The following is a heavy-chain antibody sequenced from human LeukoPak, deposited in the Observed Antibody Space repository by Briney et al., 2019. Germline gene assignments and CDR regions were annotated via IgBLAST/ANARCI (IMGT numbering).Heavy chain of an antibody. CDR3: ARHGAYGDYLAY. D-gene: IGHD4-17*01. V-gene: IGHV4-59*08. Sequence: SETLSLTCTVAGGSISSYYWSWIRQPPGKGLEWIGYIYYSGSINYNPSLKSRVTISVDTSKNQFSLKLSSVTAADTAVYYCARHGAYGDYLAYWGQGTLVTVSS. J-gene: IGHJ4*02. CDR2: IYYSGSI. CDR1: GGSISSYY.